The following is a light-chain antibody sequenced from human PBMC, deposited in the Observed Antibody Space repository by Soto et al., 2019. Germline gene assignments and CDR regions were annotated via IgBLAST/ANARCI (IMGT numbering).Light chain of an antibody. CDR3: SSYTSSSSLV. CDR2: AVS. V-gene: IGLV2-14*01. CDR1: SSDVGGHNF. Sequence: QSVLTQPASVSGSPGQSITISCTGTSSDVGGHNFVSWYQQHPGKAPKLILYAVSNRPSGISNRFSASNSGNTASLTSSGLQADEEDDYYGSSYTSSSSLVFGGGTKLTVL. J-gene: IGLJ3*02.